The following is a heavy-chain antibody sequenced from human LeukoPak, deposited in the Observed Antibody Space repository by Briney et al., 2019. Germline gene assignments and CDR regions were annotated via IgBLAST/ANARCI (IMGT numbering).Heavy chain of an antibody. CDR2: ISWNSGSI. D-gene: IGHD2-2*01. V-gene: IGHV3-9*01. J-gene: IGHJ5*02. Sequence: LSGRSLRLSCAASGFTFDDYAMHWVRQAPGKGLEWVSGISWNSGSIGYADSVKGRFTISRDNAKNSLYLQMNSLRAEDTALYHCAKAGTLGYCSSTSCPFDPWGQGTLVTVSS. CDR1: GFTFDDYA. CDR3: AKAGTLGYCSSTSCPFDP.